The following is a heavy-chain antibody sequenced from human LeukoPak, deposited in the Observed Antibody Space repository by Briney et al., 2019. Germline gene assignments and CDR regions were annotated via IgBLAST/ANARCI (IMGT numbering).Heavy chain of an antibody. J-gene: IGHJ6*02. V-gene: IGHV3-23*01. CDR3: ANDPVSDCTNGVCYTYYYYGMDV. CDR2: ISGSGGST. CDR1: GFTFSSYA. D-gene: IGHD2-8*01. Sequence: GGSLRLSCAASGFTFSSYAMSWVRQAPGKGLEWVSAISGSGGSTYYADSVKGRFTISRDNSKNTLYLQMNSPRAEDTAVYYCANDPVSDCTNGVCYTYYYYGMDVWGQGTTVTVSS.